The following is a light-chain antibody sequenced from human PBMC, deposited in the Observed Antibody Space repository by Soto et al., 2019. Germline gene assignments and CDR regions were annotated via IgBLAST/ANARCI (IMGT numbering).Light chain of an antibody. V-gene: IGLV1-44*01. CDR1: NSNIGSNA. Sequence: QSVLTQPPSASGTPGQRVTISCSGSNSNIGSNAVNWYQQLPGTAPKVLIDTNNLRPSGVPDRFSGSKSGTSASLTISGLQSEDEADYHCAAWDDSLNGPTFGGGTKLTVL. CDR2: TNN. CDR3: AAWDDSLNGPT. J-gene: IGLJ3*02.